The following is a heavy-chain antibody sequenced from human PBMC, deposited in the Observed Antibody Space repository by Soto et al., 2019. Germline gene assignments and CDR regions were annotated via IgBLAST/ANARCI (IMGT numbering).Heavy chain of an antibody. D-gene: IGHD5-12*01. CDR2: IYDSGRT. CDR1: GGSISSYY. V-gene: IGHV4-59*01. Sequence: QVQLQESGPGLVKPSETLSLTCTVSGGSISSYYWSWIRQPPGKGLEWIGYIYDSGRTNYNPSIESRVTISVDTSKNQFSLKVTSVTAADTALYYCARVARISYYYYMDVWGKGTTVTVSS. J-gene: IGHJ6*03. CDR3: ARVARISYYYYMDV.